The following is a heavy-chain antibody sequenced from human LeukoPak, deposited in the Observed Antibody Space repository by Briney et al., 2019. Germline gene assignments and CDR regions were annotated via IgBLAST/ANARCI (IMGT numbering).Heavy chain of an antibody. V-gene: IGHV1-18*01. CDR1: GYTFTSYG. CDR3: ARAPYDFWSGYHPYYYYYGMDV. D-gene: IGHD3-3*01. J-gene: IGHJ6*02. Sequence: ASVKVSCKASGYTFTSYGISWVRQAPGQGLEWMGWISAYNGNTNYAQKLQGRVTMTTDTSTSTAYMELRSLRSDDTAVYYCARAPYDFWSGYHPYYYYYGMDVWGQGTTVTASS. CDR2: ISAYNGNT.